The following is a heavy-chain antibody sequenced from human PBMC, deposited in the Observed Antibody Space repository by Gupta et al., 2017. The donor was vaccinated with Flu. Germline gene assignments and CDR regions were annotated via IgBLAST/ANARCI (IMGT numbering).Heavy chain of an antibody. D-gene: IGHD1-26*01. CDR1: GFTFSSYS. V-gene: IGHV3-21*01. CDR3: ATRESEWELLPQDY. Sequence: EVQLVESGGGLVKPGGSLRLSCAASGFTFSSYSMNWVRQAPGKGLEWVSSISSSSSYIYYADSVKGRFTISRDNAKNSLYLQMNSLRAEDTAVYYCATRESEWELLPQDYWGQGTLVTVSS. CDR2: ISSSSSYI. J-gene: IGHJ4*02.